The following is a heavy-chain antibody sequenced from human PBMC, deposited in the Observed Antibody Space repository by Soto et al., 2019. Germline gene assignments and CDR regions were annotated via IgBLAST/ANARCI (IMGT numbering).Heavy chain of an antibody. V-gene: IGHV4-34*01. CDR1: GGSFSGYY. Sequence: SETLSLTCAVYGGSFSGYYWSWIRQPPGKGLEWIGEINHSGSTNYNPSLKSRVTISVDTSKNQFSLKLSSVTAADTAVYYCARDLGLRRDFWSGYQSGNYYYYMDVWGKGTTVTVSS. CDR3: ARDLGLRRDFWSGYQSGNYYYYMDV. D-gene: IGHD3-3*01. CDR2: INHSGST. J-gene: IGHJ6*03.